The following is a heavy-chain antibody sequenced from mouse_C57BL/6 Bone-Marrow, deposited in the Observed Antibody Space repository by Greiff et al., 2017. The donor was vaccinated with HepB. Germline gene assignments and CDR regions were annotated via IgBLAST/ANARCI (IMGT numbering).Heavy chain of an antibody. Sequence: LQESGPGLVQPSQSLSITCTVSGFSLTSYGVHWVRQSPGKGLEWLGVIWSGGSTDYNAAFISRLSISKDNSKSQVFFKMNSLQADDTAIYYCARKLLWLRRHWYFDVWGTGTTVTVSS. J-gene: IGHJ1*03. V-gene: IGHV2-2*01. D-gene: IGHD2-2*01. CDR3: ARKLLWLRRHWYFDV. CDR2: IWSGGST. CDR1: GFSLTSYG.